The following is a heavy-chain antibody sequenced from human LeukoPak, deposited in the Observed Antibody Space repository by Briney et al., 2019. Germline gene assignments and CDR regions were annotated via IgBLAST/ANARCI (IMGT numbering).Heavy chain of an antibody. V-gene: IGHV3-23*01. CDR2: ISGSGGST. D-gene: IGHD5-18*01. CDR1: GFTFTSYS. CDR3: AKDGGIRDFDY. Sequence: GGSLRLSCAASGFTFTSYSMSWVRQAPGKGLEWVSAISGSGGSTYYADSVKGRFTISRDNSKNTLYLQMNSLRAEDTAVYYCAKDGGIRDFDYWGQGTLVTVSS. J-gene: IGHJ4*02.